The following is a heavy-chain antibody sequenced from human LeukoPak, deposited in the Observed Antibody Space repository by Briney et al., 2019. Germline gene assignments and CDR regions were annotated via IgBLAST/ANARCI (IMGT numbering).Heavy chain of an antibody. J-gene: IGHJ4*02. CDR3: ARGKDDYDFWSGYPH. CDR1: GGSISGYY. V-gene: IGHV4-34*01. Sequence: PSETLSLTCAVYGGSISGYYWSWIRQPPGRGLEWIGDSNDSGSTNYTPSLKSRVTISLDTSKNQFSLRLRSVTAADTAVYYCARGKDDYDFWSGYPHWGQGTLVTVSS. D-gene: IGHD3-3*01. CDR2: SNDSGST.